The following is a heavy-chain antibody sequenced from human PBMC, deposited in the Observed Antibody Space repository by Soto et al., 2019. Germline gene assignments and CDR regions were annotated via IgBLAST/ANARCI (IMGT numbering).Heavy chain of an antibody. CDR1: GFTFSSYG. Sequence: PGGSLRLSCAASGFTFSSYGMHWVRQAPGKGLEWVAVISYDGSNKYYADSVKGRFTISRDNSKNTLYLQMNSLRAEDTAVYYCANDTPFDYWGQGTLVTVSS. CDR2: ISYDGSNK. CDR3: ANDTPFDY. J-gene: IGHJ4*02. V-gene: IGHV3-30*18.